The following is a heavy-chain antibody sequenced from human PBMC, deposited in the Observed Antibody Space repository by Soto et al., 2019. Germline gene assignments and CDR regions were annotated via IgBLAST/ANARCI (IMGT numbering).Heavy chain of an antibody. Sequence: SETLSLTCTVSGGSISSYYWSWIRQPAGKGLEWIGRIYTSGSTNYNPSLKSRVTMSVDTSKNQFSLQLSSVTAADTAVYYCAREGPAVDSSGWRNGFDPWGQGTMVTVSS. CDR3: AREGPAVDSSGWRNGFDP. J-gene: IGHJ5*02. V-gene: IGHV4-4*07. CDR2: IYTSGST. D-gene: IGHD6-19*01. CDR1: GGSISSYY.